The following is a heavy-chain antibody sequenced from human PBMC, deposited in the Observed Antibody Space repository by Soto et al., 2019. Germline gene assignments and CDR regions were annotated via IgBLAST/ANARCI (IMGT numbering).Heavy chain of an antibody. D-gene: IGHD1-26*01. V-gene: IGHV3-48*02. J-gene: IGHJ6*02. Sequence: EVQLVESGGGLVQPGGSLRLSCAASGFTFSSYSMNWVRQAPGKGLEWVSYISSSSSTIYYADSVKGRFTISRDNAKNSLYLQMNSLRDEDTAVYYRARGRGLGESGTIYYYYYYGMDVWGQGTTVTVSS. CDR3: ARGRGLGESGTIYYYYYYGMDV. CDR1: GFTFSSYS. CDR2: ISSSSSTI.